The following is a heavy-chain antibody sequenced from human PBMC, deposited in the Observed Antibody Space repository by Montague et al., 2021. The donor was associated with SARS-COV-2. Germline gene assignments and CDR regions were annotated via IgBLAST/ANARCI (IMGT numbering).Heavy chain of an antibody. V-gene: IGHV3-13*04. CDR1: GFTFSSYD. D-gene: IGHD3-22*01. CDR2: IGTAGDT. Sequence: SLRLSCVASGFTFSSYDMHWVRQATGKGLEWVSAIGTAGDTYYPGSVKGRFTISRENAKNSLYLQMNSLRAGDTAVYYCARAYYDSSGYWGGYYYYGMDVWGQGTTVTVSS. J-gene: IGHJ6*02. CDR3: ARAYYDSSGYWGGYYYYGMDV.